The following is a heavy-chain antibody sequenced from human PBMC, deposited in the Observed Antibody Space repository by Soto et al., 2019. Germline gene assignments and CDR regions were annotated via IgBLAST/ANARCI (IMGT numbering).Heavy chain of an antibody. CDR3: AADKGDSYGYGNY. CDR1: GGTFSSYA. CDR2: IVVGSGNT. V-gene: IGHV1-58*02. Sequence: SVKVSCKASGGTFSSYAISWVRQARGQRLEWIGWIVVGSGNTNYAQKFQERVTITRDMSTTTAYMELSSLRSEDTAVYYCAADKGDSYGYGNYWGQGTLVTVSS. D-gene: IGHD5-18*01. J-gene: IGHJ4*02.